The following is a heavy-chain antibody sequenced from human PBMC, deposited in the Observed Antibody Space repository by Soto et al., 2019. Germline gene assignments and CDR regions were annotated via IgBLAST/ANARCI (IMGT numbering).Heavy chain of an antibody. V-gene: IGHV4-4*02. CDR1: GGSISSSNW. CDR2: IYHSGST. D-gene: IGHD1-26*01. J-gene: IGHJ5*02. Sequence: SETLSLTCAVSGGSISSSNWWSWVRQPPGKGLEWIGEIYHSGSTLYNPSLKSRVTISIDRSKNQFSLNLNSVTAADTAVYYCARSSGTFNWFDPWGQGTLVTVS. CDR3: ARSSGTFNWFDP.